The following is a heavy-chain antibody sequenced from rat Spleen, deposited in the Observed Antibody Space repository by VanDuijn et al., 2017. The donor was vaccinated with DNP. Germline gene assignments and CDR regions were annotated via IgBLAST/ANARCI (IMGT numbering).Heavy chain of an antibody. J-gene: IGHJ3*01. D-gene: IGHD5-1*01. CDR3: ARSGLGRGFAY. CDR1: GYSITSAYR. Sequence: EVQLQESGPGLVKPSQSLSLTCSVTGYSITSAYRWNWIRKFPGNKLEWMGFISSAGSTNYNPSLKSRISITRDTSKNQFFLQLNSVTTEDTATYYCARSGLGRGFAYWGQGTLVTVSS. CDR2: ISSAGST. V-gene: IGHV3-3*01.